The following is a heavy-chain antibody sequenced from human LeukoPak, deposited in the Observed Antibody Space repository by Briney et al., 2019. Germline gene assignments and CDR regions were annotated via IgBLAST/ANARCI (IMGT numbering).Heavy chain of an antibody. Sequence: PSETLSLTCTVSGGSISSYYWSWIRQPPGKGLEWIGCIYYSGSTNYNPSLKSRVTISVDTSKNQFSLKLSSVTAADTAVYYCARHQPYGGNSCFDYWGQGTLVTVSS. CDR1: GGSISSYY. J-gene: IGHJ4*02. D-gene: IGHD4-23*01. V-gene: IGHV4-59*08. CDR3: ARHQPYGGNSCFDY. CDR2: IYYSGST.